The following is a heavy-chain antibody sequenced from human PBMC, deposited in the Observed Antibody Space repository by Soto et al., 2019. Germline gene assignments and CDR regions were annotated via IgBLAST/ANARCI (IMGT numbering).Heavy chain of an antibody. J-gene: IGHJ5*02. CDR3: ARGYYDSSGSRNWFDP. V-gene: IGHV4-30-2*01. Sequence: PSETLSLTCAVSGGSISSGGYSWSWIRQPPGKGLEWIGYIYHSGSTYYNPSLKSRVTISVDRSKNQFSLKLSSVTAADTAVYYCARGYYDSSGSRNWFDPWGQGTLVTVSS. D-gene: IGHD3-22*01. CDR2: IYHSGST. CDR1: GGSISSGGYS.